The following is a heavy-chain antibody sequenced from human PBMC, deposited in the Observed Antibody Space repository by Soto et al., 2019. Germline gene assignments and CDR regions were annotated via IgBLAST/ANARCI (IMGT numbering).Heavy chain of an antibody. J-gene: IGHJ4*02. CDR2: ISAYNGNT. CDR1: GYTFTSYG. V-gene: IGHV1-18*01. D-gene: IGHD3-22*01. Sequence: ASVKVSCKASGYTFTSYGISWVRQAPGQGLEWTGWISAYNGNTNYAQKLQGRVTMTTDTSTGTAYMELRSLRSDDTAVYYCARGYKYYYDSSGSVYWGQGTLVTVSS. CDR3: ARGYKYYYDSSGSVY.